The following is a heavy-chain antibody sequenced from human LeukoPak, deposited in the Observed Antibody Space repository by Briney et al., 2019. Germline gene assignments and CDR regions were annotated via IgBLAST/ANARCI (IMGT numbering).Heavy chain of an antibody. D-gene: IGHD6-19*01. CDR2: IYYSGST. Sequence: SETLSLTCTVSGGSISSYYWSWIRQPPGKGLEWIGYIYYSGSTNYNPSLKSRVTISADTSKNQFSLKLSSVTAADTAVYYCARGLPSSGWTDWGQGTLVTVSS. CDR1: GGSISSYY. CDR3: ARGLPSSGWTD. V-gene: IGHV4-59*01. J-gene: IGHJ4*02.